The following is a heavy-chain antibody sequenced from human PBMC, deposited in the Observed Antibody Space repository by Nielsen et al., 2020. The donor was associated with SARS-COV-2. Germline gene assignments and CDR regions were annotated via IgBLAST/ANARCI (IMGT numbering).Heavy chain of an antibody. D-gene: IGHD3-9*01. CDR3: ARGSDYDIFTGYPI. V-gene: IGHV4-30-4*07. J-gene: IGHJ4*02. CDR2: IYYSGST. Sequence: SETLSLTCAVSGGSISSGGYSWSWIRQPPGKGLEWIGYIYYSGSTYYNPSLKSRVTISVDTSKNQFSLKLSSVTAADTAVYYCARGSDYDIFTGYPIWGQGTLVTVSS. CDR1: GGSISSGGYS.